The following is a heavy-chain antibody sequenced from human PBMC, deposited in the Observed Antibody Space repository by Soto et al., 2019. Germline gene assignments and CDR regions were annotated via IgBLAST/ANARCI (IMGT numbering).Heavy chain of an antibody. J-gene: IGHJ6*02. CDR3: ARGPGTDITPYYYYGMDV. CDR2: IYYNGNT. D-gene: IGHD1-20*01. V-gene: IGHV4-59*01. Sequence: SETLSLTCTVSRGSISNYYWSWIRQPPGKGLEWIGYIYYNGNTKYDPSLKSRVTISIGTSKKQFSLKVSSLTAADTAVYYCARGPGTDITPYYYYGMDVWGQGTMVTVSS. CDR1: RGSISNYY.